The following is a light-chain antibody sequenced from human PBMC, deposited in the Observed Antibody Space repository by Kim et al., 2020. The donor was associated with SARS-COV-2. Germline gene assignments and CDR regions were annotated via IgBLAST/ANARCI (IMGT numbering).Light chain of an antibody. J-gene: IGKJ1*01. Sequence: DIQMTQSPSTLSASVGDRVTITCRASQSISSWLAWYQQKPGKAPKLLIYKASSLESGVPSRFSGSGSGTEFTLTISSLQPDDFATYSCQQYNRNTWRFGQETKVDLK. CDR3: QQYNRNTWR. CDR1: QSISSW. V-gene: IGKV1-5*03. CDR2: KAS.